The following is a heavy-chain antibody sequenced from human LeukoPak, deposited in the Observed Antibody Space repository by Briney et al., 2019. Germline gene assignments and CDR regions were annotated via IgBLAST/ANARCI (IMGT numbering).Heavy chain of an antibody. CDR1: GGPISTYY. J-gene: IGHJ5*01. CDR3: ARADDRSGYFGGRFDS. Sequence: SETLSLTCTVYGGPISTYYWSWIRQPPGKRLEWIGYISYSGGTNYNTPLRSRVTISLETSKNQFSLKLTSVTAADTALYYFARADDRSGYFGGRFDSWGQGTLVTVSS. D-gene: IGHD3-22*01. CDR2: ISYSGGT. V-gene: IGHV4-59*01.